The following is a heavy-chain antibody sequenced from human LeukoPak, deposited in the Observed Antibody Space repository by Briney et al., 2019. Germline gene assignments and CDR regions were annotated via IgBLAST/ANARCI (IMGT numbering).Heavy chain of an antibody. CDR1: GYSFTSYW. J-gene: IGHJ4*02. Sequence: GESLKISCKGSGYSFTSYWIGWVRQMPGKGLEWMGIIYPGDSDTRYSPSFQGQVTISADKSISTAYLQWSSLKASDTAMYYCARLQNHSQDLEWLLYYTGYYFDYWGQGTLVTVSS. V-gene: IGHV5-51*01. D-gene: IGHD3-3*01. CDR3: ARLQNHSQDLEWLLYYTGYYFDY. CDR2: IYPGDSDT.